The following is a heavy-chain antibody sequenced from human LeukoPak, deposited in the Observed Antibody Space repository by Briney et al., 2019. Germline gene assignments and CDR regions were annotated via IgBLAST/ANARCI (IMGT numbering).Heavy chain of an antibody. CDR3: AKDVGSYSGYGDYDVWTDYYGLDV. CDR2: VSGNGDTT. V-gene: IGHV3-43*02. Sequence: GGSLRLSCAASGFTFDNYAVHWVRQAPGRGLEWVSIVSGNGDTTYYADSVKGRFTISRDSSKNSLYLQLNSLRTEDTALYYCAKDVGSYSGYGDYDVWTDYYGLDVWGQGTTVIVSS. CDR1: GFTFDNYA. J-gene: IGHJ6*02. D-gene: IGHD5-12*01.